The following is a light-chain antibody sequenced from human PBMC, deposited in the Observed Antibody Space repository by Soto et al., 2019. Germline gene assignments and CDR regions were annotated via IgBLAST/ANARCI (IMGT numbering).Light chain of an antibody. V-gene: IGKV1-39*01. Sequence: DIQMTQSPSSLSASVGDRVTITCRASQSISSYLNWYQQKPGKAPKLLIYAASSLQSGVPSRFSGSGSGTDFTLTISGLQPDDSATYYCQQYKTWWTFGQGTKVDIK. CDR1: QSISSY. CDR3: QQYKTWWT. CDR2: AAS. J-gene: IGKJ1*01.